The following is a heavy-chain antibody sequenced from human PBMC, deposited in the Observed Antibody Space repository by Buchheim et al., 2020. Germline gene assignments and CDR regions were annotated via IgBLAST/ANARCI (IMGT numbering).Heavy chain of an antibody. D-gene: IGHD3-22*01. V-gene: IGHV1-2*02. J-gene: IGHJ5*02. Sequence: QVQLVQSGAEVKKPGASVKVSCKASGYTFTGYYMHWVRQAPGQGLEWMGWINPNSGGTNYAQKFQGRVTMTRDTSTSTVYMELSSLRSEDTAVYYCARDRDYYDPLGWFDPWGQGTL. CDR1: GYTFTGYY. CDR2: INPNSGGT. CDR3: ARDRDYYDPLGWFDP.